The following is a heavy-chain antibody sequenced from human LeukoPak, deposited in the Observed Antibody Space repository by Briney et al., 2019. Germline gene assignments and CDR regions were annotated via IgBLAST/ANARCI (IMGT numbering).Heavy chain of an antibody. Sequence: GGSLRLSCAASGFTFSSYGMHWVRQAPGKGLEWVAFIRYDGSNKYYADSVKGRFTISRDNSKNTLSLQMNSLRPDDTAVYYCAKDQNDYGDQDAFDIWGQGTMVTVSS. J-gene: IGHJ3*02. V-gene: IGHV3-30*02. CDR3: AKDQNDYGDQDAFDI. CDR1: GFTFSSYG. CDR2: IRYDGSNK. D-gene: IGHD4-17*01.